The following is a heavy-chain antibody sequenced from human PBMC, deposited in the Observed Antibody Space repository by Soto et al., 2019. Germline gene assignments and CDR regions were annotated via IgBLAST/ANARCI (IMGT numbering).Heavy chain of an antibody. Sequence: QVQLQESGPGLVKPSETLSLTCTVSGGTISSWYWSWIRQPPGKGLEWIGYIYYSGSTNSNPSLKSRVTISVDTSMNQVSLKLSSVTAADTAVYYCARRYGSAIDYWGQGTLVTVSS. CDR3: ARRYGSAIDY. CDR1: GGTISSWY. J-gene: IGHJ4*02. V-gene: IGHV4-59*08. CDR2: IYYSGST. D-gene: IGHD1-26*01.